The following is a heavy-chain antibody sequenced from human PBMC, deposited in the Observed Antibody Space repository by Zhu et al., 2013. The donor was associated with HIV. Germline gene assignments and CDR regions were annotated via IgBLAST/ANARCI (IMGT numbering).Heavy chain of an antibody. CDR2: IYHSGST. CDR3: ARVWPPTFGVGYFEYFQH. Sequence: QVQLQESGPGLVKPSETLSLTCTVSGYSISSGYYWGWIRQPPGKGLEWIGSIYHSGSTYYNPSLKSRVTISVDTSKNQFSLKLSSVTAADTAVYYCARVWPPTFGVGYFEYFQHWGQGTLVTGLL. D-gene: IGHD3-3*01. CDR1: GYSISSGYY. J-gene: IGHJ1*01. V-gene: IGHV4-38-2*02.